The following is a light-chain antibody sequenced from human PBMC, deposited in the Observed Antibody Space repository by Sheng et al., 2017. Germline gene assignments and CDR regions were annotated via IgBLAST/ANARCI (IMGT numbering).Light chain of an antibody. CDR2: DAS. Sequence: EIVLTQSPATLSLSPGERATLSCRASQSVSSYLAWYQQKPGQAPRLLIYDASNRATGIPARFSGSGSGTDFTLTISSLEPEDFAVYYCQQRSNWPFPWTFG. V-gene: IGKV3-11*01. CDR1: QSVSSY. CDR3: QQRSNWPFPWT. J-gene: IGKJ1*01.